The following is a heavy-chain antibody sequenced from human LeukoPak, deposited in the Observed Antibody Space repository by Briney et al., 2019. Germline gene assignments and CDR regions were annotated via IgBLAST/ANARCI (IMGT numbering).Heavy chain of an antibody. V-gene: IGHV3-7*01. Sequence: GGSLRLSCAASGFTFSSYSMSWVRQAPGKGLEWLANIKQDGSERSYVDSVKGRFTISRDSAKSSLYLQMNSLRAEDTAVYYCAREHLSSGWYYFDYWGQGTLVTVSS. J-gene: IGHJ4*02. CDR1: GFTFSSYS. CDR2: IKQDGSER. D-gene: IGHD6-19*01. CDR3: AREHLSSGWYYFDY.